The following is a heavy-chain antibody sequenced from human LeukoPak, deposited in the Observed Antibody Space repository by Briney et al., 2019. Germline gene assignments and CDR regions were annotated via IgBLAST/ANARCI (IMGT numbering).Heavy chain of an antibody. CDR1: GFTFSSYA. CDR3: ARTQPDLKTAVAGTIDY. D-gene: IGHD6-19*01. V-gene: IGHV3-30*04. Sequence: PGGSLRLSCAASGFTFSSYAMHWVRQAPGKGLEWVAVISYDGSNKYYADSVKGRFTISRDNSKNTLYLQMNSLRAEDTAVYYCARTQPDLKTAVAGTIDYWGQGTLVTASS. CDR2: ISYDGSNK. J-gene: IGHJ4*02.